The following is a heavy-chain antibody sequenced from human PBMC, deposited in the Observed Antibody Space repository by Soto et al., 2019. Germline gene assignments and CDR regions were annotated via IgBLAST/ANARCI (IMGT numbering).Heavy chain of an antibody. CDR1: GFTFDDYA. V-gene: IGHV3-9*01. CDR3: AKDSLIAVAGNYYYYYMDV. CDR2: ISWNSGSI. D-gene: IGHD6-19*01. Sequence: EVQLVESGGGLVQPGRSLRLSCAASGFTFDDYAMHWVRQAPGKGLEWVSGISWNSGSIGYADSVKGRFTISRDNAKNSLYLLMNSLRAEDTALYYCAKDSLIAVAGNYYYYYMDVWGKGTTVTVSS. J-gene: IGHJ6*03.